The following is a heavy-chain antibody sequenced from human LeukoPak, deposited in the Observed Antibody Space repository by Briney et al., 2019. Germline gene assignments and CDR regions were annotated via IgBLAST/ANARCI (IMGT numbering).Heavy chain of an antibody. Sequence: SETLSLTCTVSGGSISSDSYHWGWIRQPPGKGLEWIGSIYYSGSTYYNPSLESRVTISVDTSKNQFSLKVSSVTAADTAVYYCARRGASSSEEYWGQGTLVIVSS. D-gene: IGHD6-6*01. CDR2: IYYSGST. CDR3: ARRGASSSEEY. J-gene: IGHJ4*02. V-gene: IGHV4-39*01. CDR1: GGSISSDSYH.